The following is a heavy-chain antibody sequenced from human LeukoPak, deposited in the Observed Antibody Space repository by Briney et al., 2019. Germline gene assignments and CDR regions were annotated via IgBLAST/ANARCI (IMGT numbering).Heavy chain of an antibody. D-gene: IGHD1-1*01. J-gene: IGHJ4*02. Sequence: GGSLRLSCAASGFTFSSYAMHWVRQAPGKGLEYVSAISSNGGSTYYANSVKGRFTISRDNSKNTLYLQMGSLRAEDMAVYYCASGTFQLDYWGQGTLVTVSS. CDR2: ISSNGGST. CDR1: GFTFSSYA. CDR3: ASGTFQLDY. V-gene: IGHV3-64*01.